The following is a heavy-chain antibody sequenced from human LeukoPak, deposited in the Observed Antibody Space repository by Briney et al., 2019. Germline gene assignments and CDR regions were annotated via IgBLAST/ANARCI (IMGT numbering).Heavy chain of an antibody. V-gene: IGHV3-53*04. CDR3: ARSSSSWYPYFEY. D-gene: IGHD6-13*01. J-gene: IGHJ4*02. CDR1: GFTVNSNY. CDR2: IYSGGST. Sequence: PGGSLRLSCAASGFTVNSNYMSWVRQAPGKELEWVSVIYSGGSTYYADSVKGRFTISRHNSKNTLYLQMNSLRAEDTAVYYCARSSSSWYPYFEYWGQGTLATVSS.